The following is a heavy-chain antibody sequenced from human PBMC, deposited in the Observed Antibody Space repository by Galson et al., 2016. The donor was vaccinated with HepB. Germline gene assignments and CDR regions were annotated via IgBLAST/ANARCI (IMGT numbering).Heavy chain of an antibody. V-gene: IGHV3-21*04. D-gene: IGHD5-18*01. CDR1: GFTFRTYS. J-gene: IGHJ3*02. CDR2: ISSSVSYI. CDR3: AKDVDTAMVPDAFDI. Sequence: SLRLSCAASGFTFRTYSMNWVRQAPGKGLEWVSVISSSVSYIYYADSVKGRFTISRDNSKDTLYLQMNSLRAEDTAVYYCAKDVDTAMVPDAFDIWGQGTMVTVSS.